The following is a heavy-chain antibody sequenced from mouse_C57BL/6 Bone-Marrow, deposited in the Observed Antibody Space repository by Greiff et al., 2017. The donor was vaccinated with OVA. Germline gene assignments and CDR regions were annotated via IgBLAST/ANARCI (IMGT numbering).Heavy chain of an antibody. CDR3: TTTVVAPYYFDY. D-gene: IGHD1-1*01. CDR2: IDPENGDT. CDR1: GFNIKDDY. Sequence: VQLQQSGAELVRPGASVKLSCTASGFNIKDDYMHWVKQRPEQGLEWIGWIDPENGDTEYASKFQGKATIPADTSSNTAYLQLSSLTSEDTAVYYCTTTVVAPYYFDYWGQGTTLTVSS. J-gene: IGHJ2*01. V-gene: IGHV14-4*01.